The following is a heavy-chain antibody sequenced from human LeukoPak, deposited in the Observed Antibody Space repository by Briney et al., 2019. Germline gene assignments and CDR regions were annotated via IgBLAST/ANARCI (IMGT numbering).Heavy chain of an antibody. J-gene: IGHJ3*02. V-gene: IGHV4-59*01. CDR2: IYYSGST. CDR1: GGSISSYY. D-gene: IGHD1-26*01. Sequence: SETLSLTCTVSGGSISSYYWTWIRQPPGKELEWIGYIYYSGSTNYNPSLKSRVTISVDTSKNQFSLKLSSVTAADTAVYYCARSYYDAFDIWGQGTMVTVSS. CDR3: ARSYYDAFDI.